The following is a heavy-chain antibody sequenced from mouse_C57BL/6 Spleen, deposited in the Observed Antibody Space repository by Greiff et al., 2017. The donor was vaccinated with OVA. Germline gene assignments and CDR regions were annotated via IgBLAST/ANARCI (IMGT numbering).Heavy chain of an antibody. J-gene: IGHJ4*01. CDR3: ARGGTSYAMDY. Sequence: QVQLQQPGAELVKPGASVKMSCKASGYTFTSYWITWVKQRPGQGLEWIGDIYPGSGSTNYNEKFKSKATLTVDTSSSTAYMQLSSLTSEDAAVYYCARGGTSYAMDYWGQGTSVTVSS. CDR1: GYTFTSYW. V-gene: IGHV1-55*01. CDR2: IYPGSGST. D-gene: IGHD2-14*01.